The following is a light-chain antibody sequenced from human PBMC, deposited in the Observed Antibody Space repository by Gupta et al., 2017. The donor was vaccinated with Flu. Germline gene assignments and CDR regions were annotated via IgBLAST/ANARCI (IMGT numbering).Light chain of an antibody. CDR2: NAS. V-gene: IGKV1-5*03. J-gene: IGKJ1*01. CDR1: KSISSW. Sequence: VGVSITSTCRDSKSISSWLSRYQQEPGKNPKLLIYNASTLGGAFPSSFSGTGFETEFTLTIRRLQPNDFATYYCQDYHPSWTFGQGTKVEIK. CDR3: QDYHPSWT.